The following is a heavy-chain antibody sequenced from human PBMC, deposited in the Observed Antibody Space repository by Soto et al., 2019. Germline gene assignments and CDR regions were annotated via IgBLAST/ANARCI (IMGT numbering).Heavy chain of an antibody. CDR2: ISPTGEQR. Sequence: GGSLRLSCAASRFTFRNYGMSWVRQGPGKGLEWVSGISPTGEQRFYVDSVKGRFFISRDNSQNTLSLEMSNLRADDTAVYYRAKRYGSGSYRDFNSYYGMDIWGQGTSVTVS. V-gene: IGHV3-23*01. D-gene: IGHD3-10*01. J-gene: IGHJ6*02. CDR1: RFTFRNYG. CDR3: AKRYGSGSYRDFNSYYGMDI.